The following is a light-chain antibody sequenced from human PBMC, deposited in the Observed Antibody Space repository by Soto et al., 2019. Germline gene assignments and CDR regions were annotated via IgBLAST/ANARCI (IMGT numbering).Light chain of an antibody. V-gene: IGLV2-14*01. CDR2: EVT. CDR3: CSYTSSRTYV. CDR1: ISDVGAYIY. Sequence: QSSLTQPASVSVSPGQSITISCTGTISDVGAYIYVSWYQHHPGKAPKVMIYEVTNRPSGVSDRFSGSKSGNTASLTISGLQAEDEADYYCCSYTSSRTYVFGTGTKVTV. J-gene: IGLJ1*01.